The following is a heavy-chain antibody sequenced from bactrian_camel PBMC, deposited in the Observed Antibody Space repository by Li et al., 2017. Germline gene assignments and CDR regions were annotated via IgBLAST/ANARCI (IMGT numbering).Heavy chain of an antibody. J-gene: IGHJ4*01. CDR2: IYSNGPT. CDR3: AADVRWGCVTLRHEYSY. D-gene: IGHD1*01. V-gene: IGHV3S55*01. CDR1: DHSYVSYC. Sequence: HVQLVESGGGSVQTGGSLRLSCVVSDHSYVSYCMGWFRQAPGKEREGVAAIYSNGPTTYADSVKGRFTISPDNAENTIYLQMDSLKPEDTAMYYSAADVRWGCVTLRHEYSYWGQGTQVTVS.